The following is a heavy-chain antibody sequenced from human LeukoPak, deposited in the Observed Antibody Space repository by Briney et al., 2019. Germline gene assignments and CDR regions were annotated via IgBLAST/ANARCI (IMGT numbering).Heavy chain of an antibody. CDR1: GFTFSDYY. Sequence: GGSLRLSCAASGFTFSDYYMSWIRQAPGKGLEWVSYISSSGSTIYYADSVKGRLTISRDNAKNSLYLQMNSLRAEDTAVYYCARGRGYFDWLLYYFDYWGQGTLVTVSS. J-gene: IGHJ4*02. CDR3: ARGRGYFDWLLYYFDY. CDR2: ISSSGSTI. V-gene: IGHV3-11*04. D-gene: IGHD3-9*01.